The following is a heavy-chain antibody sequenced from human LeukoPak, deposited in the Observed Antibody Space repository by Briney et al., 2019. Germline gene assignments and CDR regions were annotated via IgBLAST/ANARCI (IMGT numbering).Heavy chain of an antibody. J-gene: IGHJ4*02. V-gene: IGHV3-13*01. Sequence: PGGSLRLSCAASGFTFSSYDMHWVRQATGKGLEWVSAIGTAGDTYYPGSVSGRFTISRENAKNSLFLQMNNLRAGDTAVYYCAKDEDGAPGDWGQGTLVTVSS. CDR3: AKDEDGAPGD. CDR1: GFTFSSYD. D-gene: IGHD4/OR15-4a*01. CDR2: IGTAGDT.